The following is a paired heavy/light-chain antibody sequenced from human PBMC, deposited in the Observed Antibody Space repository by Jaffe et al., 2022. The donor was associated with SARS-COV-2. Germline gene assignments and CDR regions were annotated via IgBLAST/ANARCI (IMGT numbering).Heavy chain of an antibody. CDR1: GFTFTDAW. J-gene: IGHJ3*01. CDR3: TADLPGRGVGEFDF. CDR2: IKSDGVTT. Sequence: EVQLVESGGGLVKPGESLRLSCAASGFTFTDAWMSWVRQAPGKGLEWVGRIKSDGVTTDYAAPVKGRFTVSRDDSRNTLFLQMNSLKTDDTAVYYCTADLPGRGVGEFDFWGQGTLVTVSS. D-gene: IGHD2-8*02. V-gene: IGHV3-15*01.
Light chain of an antibody. CDR3: CSYTTSSVV. Sequence: QSALTQPASVSGSPGQSITISCSGTSSDVGGFKYVSWYQQHPDKAPKVMIHGDSNRPSGVSNRFSGSKSGNTASLTISGLQAEDEADYYCCSYTTSSVVFGGGTKLTVL. CDR2: GDS. V-gene: IGLV2-14*01. J-gene: IGLJ3*02. CDR1: SSDVGGFKY.